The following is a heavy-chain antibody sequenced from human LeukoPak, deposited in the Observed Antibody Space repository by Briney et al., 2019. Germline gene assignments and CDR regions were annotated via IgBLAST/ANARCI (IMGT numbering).Heavy chain of an antibody. V-gene: IGHV1-2*02. J-gene: IGHJ4*02. Sequence: ASVKVSCKASGYTFTGYYMHWVRQAPGQGLEWMGWISPSSGATIYAQKFQGRVTMARDTSISTAYMELSSLRSDDTAIYYCARDEVAVSGTGAYWGQGTLVTVSS. CDR3: ARDEVAVSGTGAY. D-gene: IGHD6-19*01. CDR1: GYTFTGYY. CDR2: ISPSSGAT.